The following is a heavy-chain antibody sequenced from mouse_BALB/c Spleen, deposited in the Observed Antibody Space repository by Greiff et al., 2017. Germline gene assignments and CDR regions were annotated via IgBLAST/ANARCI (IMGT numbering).Heavy chain of an antibody. Sequence: EVMLVESGGGLVQPGGSLKLSCAASGFTFSSYTMSWVRQTPEKRLEWVAYISNGGSTYYPDSVKGRFTISRDNARNILYLQMSSLRSEDTAMYYCARGLRTASAMDYWGQGTSVTVSA. CDR3: ARGLRTASAMDY. CDR2: ISNGGST. D-gene: IGHD1-2*01. J-gene: IGHJ4*01. V-gene: IGHV5-6-5*01. CDR1: GFTFSSYT.